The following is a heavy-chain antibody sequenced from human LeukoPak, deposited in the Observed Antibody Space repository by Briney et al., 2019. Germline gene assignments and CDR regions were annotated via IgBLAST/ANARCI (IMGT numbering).Heavy chain of an antibody. CDR3: ARIIINSGYSYGIDF. J-gene: IGHJ4*02. D-gene: IGHD5-18*01. CDR2: IWHDGSNK. V-gene: IGHV3-33*01. CDR1: GFVLSSYG. Sequence: GGSLRLSCEASGFVLSSYGMHWVRQTPGKGPEWVAVIWHDGSNKHYRDSVKGRFTITRDNSLNILFLQMDSLRADDTAVYYCARIIINSGYSYGIDFWGQGTLVTVSS.